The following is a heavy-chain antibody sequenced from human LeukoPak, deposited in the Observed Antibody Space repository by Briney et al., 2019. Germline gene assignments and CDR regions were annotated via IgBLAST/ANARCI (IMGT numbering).Heavy chain of an antibody. V-gene: IGHV4-59*08. D-gene: IGHD6-19*01. Sequence: SETLSLTCTVSGGSINSYYWSWIRQPPGKGLEWIGYISYSGSTNYNPSLKSRVTISVDTSKNQFSLKLSSVTAADTAVYYCTRLPSSGQAYFDYWGQGTLVTVSS. CDR2: ISYSGST. J-gene: IGHJ4*02. CDR1: GGSINSYY. CDR3: TRLPSSGQAYFDY.